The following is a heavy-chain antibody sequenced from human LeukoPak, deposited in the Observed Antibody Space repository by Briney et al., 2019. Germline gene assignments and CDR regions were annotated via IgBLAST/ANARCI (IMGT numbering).Heavy chain of an antibody. CDR1: GGSISSSYW. CDR2: IYHSGST. V-gene: IGHV4-4*02. D-gene: IGHD3/OR15-3a*01. J-gene: IGHJ4*02. CDR3: GRGYWTGYHHLDF. Sequence: SETLSLTCAVSGGSISSSYWWTWVRQPPGNGLEWIGEIYHSGSTNYNPSLKSRLSMSLDKSRNQFSLKLTSVTAADTAVYYCGRGYWTGYHHLDFWGQGTLVTVSS.